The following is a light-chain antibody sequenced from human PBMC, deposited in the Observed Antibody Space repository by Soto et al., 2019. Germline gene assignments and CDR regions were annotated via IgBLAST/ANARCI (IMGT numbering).Light chain of an antibody. J-gene: IGKJ5*01. Sequence: EIVMTQSPATLSVSPGETASLSCRASQSAGNFLAWYQQKPGQAPRLLIYYISTRATGIPARFSGSGSGTEFTLTINSLQSEDSAVYYCQQRNQWPITFGRGTRLEIK. V-gene: IGKV3D-15*01. CDR1: QSAGNF. CDR2: YIS. CDR3: QQRNQWPIT.